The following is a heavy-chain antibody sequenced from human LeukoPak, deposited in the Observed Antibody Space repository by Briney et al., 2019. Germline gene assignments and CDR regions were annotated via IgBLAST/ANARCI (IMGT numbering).Heavy chain of an antibody. CDR1: GFTFSSYW. CDR3: ARDYRGGIVVVPAAIGY. V-gene: IGHV3-7*01. CDR2: IKQDGSEK. J-gene: IGHJ4*02. D-gene: IGHD2-2*01. Sequence: GGPLRLSCAASGFTFSSYWMSWVRQAPGKGLEWVANIKQDGSEKYYVDSVKGRFTISRDNAKNSLYLQMNSLRAEDTAVYYCARDYRGGIVVVPAAIGYWGQGTLVTVSS.